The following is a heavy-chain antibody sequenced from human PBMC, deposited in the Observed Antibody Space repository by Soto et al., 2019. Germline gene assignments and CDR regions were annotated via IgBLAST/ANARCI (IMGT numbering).Heavy chain of an antibody. CDR3: ARGRGSGSFYQLDY. Sequence: QVQLVESGGGVVQPGRSLRLSCAASGFTFSNYGMHWVRQAPGKGLEWVARIYYDASNEYYADSVKGRFTISRDSSKNTLYLQMDSLRAEDTALYYCARGRGSGSFYQLDYWGQVTLVTVSS. CDR1: GFTFSNYG. V-gene: IGHV3-33*01. D-gene: IGHD1-26*01. CDR2: IYYDASNE. J-gene: IGHJ4*02.